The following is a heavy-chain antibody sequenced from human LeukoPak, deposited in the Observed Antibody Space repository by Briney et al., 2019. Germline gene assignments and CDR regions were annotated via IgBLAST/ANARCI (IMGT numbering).Heavy chain of an antibody. CDR2: INHSGST. D-gene: IGHD5-12*01. V-gene: IGHV4-34*01. CDR3: ARRQSGYDDY. J-gene: IGHJ4*02. Sequence: SETLSLTCAVYGGSFSGYYWSWIRQPPGKGLEWIGEINHSGSTNYNPSLKSRVTISVDTSKNQFSLKLSSVTAADTAVYYCARRQSGYDDYWGQGTLVTVSS. CDR1: GGSFSGYY.